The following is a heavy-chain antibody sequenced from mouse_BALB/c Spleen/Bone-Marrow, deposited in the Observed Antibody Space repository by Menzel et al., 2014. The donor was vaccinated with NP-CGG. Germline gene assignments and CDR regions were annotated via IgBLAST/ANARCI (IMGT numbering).Heavy chain of an antibody. J-gene: IGHJ3*01. Sequence: VQLQESGAELMKPGASVKISCKATGYTFXTYWIEWVKQRPGHGLEWVGEILPGSGTTNYNEKFKGKATFTADTSSNTAYMRLSSLTSEDSAVYYCARLITTGGFAYWGQGTLVTVSA. CDR3: ARLITTGGFAY. CDR1: GYTFXTYW. CDR2: ILPGSGTT. V-gene: IGHV1-9*01. D-gene: IGHD2-4*01.